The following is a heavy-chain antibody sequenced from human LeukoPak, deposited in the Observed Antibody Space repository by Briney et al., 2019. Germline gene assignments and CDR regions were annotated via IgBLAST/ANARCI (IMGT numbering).Heavy chain of an antibody. J-gene: IGHJ4*02. V-gene: IGHV4-38-2*02. CDR1: GYSISSGYY. CDR3: ARLQDDFDWLYYFDY. CDR2: IYHSGRT. D-gene: IGHD3-9*01. Sequence: SETLSPTCTVSGYSISSGYYWGWIRQPPGKGLEWIGSIYHSGRTYYNPSLKSRVTISVDTSKNQFSLKLSSVTAADTAVYYCARLQDDFDWLYYFDYWGQGTLVTVSS.